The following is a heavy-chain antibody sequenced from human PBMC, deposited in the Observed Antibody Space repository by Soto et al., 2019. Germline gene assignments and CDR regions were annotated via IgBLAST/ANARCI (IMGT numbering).Heavy chain of an antibody. D-gene: IGHD2-2*01. J-gene: IGHJ6*02. Sequence: TLSLTCNVSGGSMSFYYWSWIRQPPGKGLEWVGYIYYRGTTNYNPSLRSRVTILIDMSKNQFSLKMTSVTAADTAVYYCARHVPAAGYYYGMDVWGQGTTVTVSS. CDR3: ARHVPAAGYYYGMDV. CDR1: GGSMSFYY. V-gene: IGHV4-59*03. CDR2: IYYRGTT.